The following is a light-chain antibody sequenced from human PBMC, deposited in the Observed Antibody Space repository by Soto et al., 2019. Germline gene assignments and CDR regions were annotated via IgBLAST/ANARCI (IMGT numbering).Light chain of an antibody. CDR3: QQYYSTPT. CDR2: WAS. Sequence: DIVVTQSPDSLAVSLGERATINCKSSQSLLHSFNDRNYLAWYQQKPGHPPKLLFYWASTREFGVPDRFSGSGSGADFTLTISSLQAEDVAFYYCQQYYSTPTFGQGTKVDIK. J-gene: IGKJ1*01. CDR1: QSLLHSFNDRNY. V-gene: IGKV4-1*01.